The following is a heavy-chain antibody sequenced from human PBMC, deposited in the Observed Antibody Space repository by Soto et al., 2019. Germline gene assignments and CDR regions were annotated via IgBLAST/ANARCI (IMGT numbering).Heavy chain of an antibody. D-gene: IGHD3-22*01. CDR1: GFTFSSYG. V-gene: IGHV3-30*03. CDR2: ISYDGSNK. Sequence: LRLSCAASGFTFSSYGMHWVRQAPGKGLEWVAVISYDGSNKYYADSVKGRFTISRDNSKNTLYLQMNSLRAEDTAVYYCAREIDPQYYYDSSGYYYWSYYGMDVWGQGTTVTVSS. CDR3: AREIDPQYYYDSSGYYYWSYYGMDV. J-gene: IGHJ6*02.